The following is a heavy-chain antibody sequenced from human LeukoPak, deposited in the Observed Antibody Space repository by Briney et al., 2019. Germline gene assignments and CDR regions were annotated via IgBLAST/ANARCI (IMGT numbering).Heavy chain of an antibody. V-gene: IGHV4-59*01. J-gene: IGHJ4*02. D-gene: IGHD4-17*01. CDR3: ARERTTALDY. CDR2: IYYSGST. CDR1: GGSISSYY. Sequence: SETLSLTCTVSGGSISSYYWSWIRQPPGKGLEWIGYIYYSGSTNYNPSLKSRVTISVDTSKNQFSLKLSSVTAADTAVYYRARERTTALDYWGQGTLVTVSS.